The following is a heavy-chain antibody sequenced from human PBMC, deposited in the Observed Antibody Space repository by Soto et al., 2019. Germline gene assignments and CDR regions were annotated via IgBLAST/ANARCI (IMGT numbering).Heavy chain of an antibody. D-gene: IGHD2-15*01. Sequence: GGSLRLSCAASGFTFSSYAMHWVRQAPGKGLEWVAVISYDGSNKYYADSVKGRFTISRDNSKNTLYLQMNSLRAEDTAVYYCARGLRNIVVVVAATDYYYGMDVWGQGTTVTVSS. V-gene: IGHV3-30-3*01. CDR1: GFTFSSYA. CDR3: ARGLRNIVVVVAATDYYYGMDV. CDR2: ISYDGSNK. J-gene: IGHJ6*02.